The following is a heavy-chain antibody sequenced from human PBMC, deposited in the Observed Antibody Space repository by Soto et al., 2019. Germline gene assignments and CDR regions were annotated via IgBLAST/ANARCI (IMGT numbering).Heavy chain of an antibody. Sequence: QLQLQESGPGLVRPSQTLSLTCTVSGGSMNIDHYHWTWIRQAPGKGLEWIGYIHYSGSIQSNPSLQSXXXXXXXXXXXXXXXXXXXXXXXXXXXXFCVREDDGGDRDYYGLDVWGQGTTVTVSS. V-gene: IGHV4-30-4*01. D-gene: IGHD2-21*02. CDR3: VREDDGGDRDYYGLDV. CDR1: GGSMNIDHYH. J-gene: IGHJ6*02. CDR2: IHYSGSI.